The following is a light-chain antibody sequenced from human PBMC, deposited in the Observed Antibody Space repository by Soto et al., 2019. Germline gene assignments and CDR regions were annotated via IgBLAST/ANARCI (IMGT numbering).Light chain of an antibody. CDR2: QVN. Sequence: QSALTQPASVSGSLGQSIALSCTGTSSDVGGSNYVSWYQQHPGKAPKLIIYQVNNRPSGVSDRFSASKSVNTASLTISGLQTEDEADYYCSSYTSRTTLVFGGGTKLTVL. J-gene: IGLJ2*01. V-gene: IGLV2-14*01. CDR3: SSYTSRTTLV. CDR1: SSDVGGSNY.